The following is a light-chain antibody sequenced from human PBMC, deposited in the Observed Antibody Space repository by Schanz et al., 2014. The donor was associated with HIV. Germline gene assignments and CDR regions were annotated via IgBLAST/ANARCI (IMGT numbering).Light chain of an antibody. CDR3: QYFGNSGGT. J-gene: IGKJ4*01. Sequence: DIVMTQSPDSLAVSLGERATVNCKSSQSVLYSSNNKNYLAWYQQKPGQPPKLLIYWASTRESGVPDRFSGSGSGTDFTLTISRLEPEDFAVYFCQYFGNSGGTFGGGTKVEIK. V-gene: IGKV4-1*01. CDR1: QSVLYSSNNKNY. CDR2: WAS.